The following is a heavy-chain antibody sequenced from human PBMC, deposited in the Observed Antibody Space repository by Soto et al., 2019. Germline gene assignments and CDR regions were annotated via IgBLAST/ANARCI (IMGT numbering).Heavy chain of an antibody. J-gene: IGHJ5*02. CDR1: GGPLKNAGHP. Sequence: SETLSLTCTVSGGPLKNAGHPWGWVRQSPGKGLEWIGYSYHSGSSYYNPSLQSRVTITADESTSTAYMELSSLRSEDTAVYYCARSTIVVVTGWFDPWGQGTLVTVSS. D-gene: IGHD2-21*02. V-gene: IGHV4-30-2*06. CDR2: SYHSGSS. CDR3: ARSTIVVVTGWFDP.